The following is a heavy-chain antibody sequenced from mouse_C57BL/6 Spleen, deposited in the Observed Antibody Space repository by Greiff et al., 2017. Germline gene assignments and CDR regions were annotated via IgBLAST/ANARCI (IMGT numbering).Heavy chain of an antibody. Sequence: EVQLQESGAELVRPGASVKLSCTASGFNIKDDYMHWVKQRPEQGLEWIGWIDPENGDTEYASKFQGKATITADTSSNTAYLQLSSLTSEDTAVYYCTKYYGSSAFAYWGQGTLVTVSA. CDR3: TKYYGSSAFAY. V-gene: IGHV14-4*01. CDR1: GFNIKDDY. CDR2: IDPENGDT. J-gene: IGHJ3*01. D-gene: IGHD1-1*01.